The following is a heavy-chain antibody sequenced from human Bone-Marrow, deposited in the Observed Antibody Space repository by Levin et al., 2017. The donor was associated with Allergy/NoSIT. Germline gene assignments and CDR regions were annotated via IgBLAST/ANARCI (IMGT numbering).Heavy chain of an antibody. CDR2: IYYSGST. J-gene: IGHJ5*02. CDR1: GGSISSGGYY. CDR3: ARVSTLRFLRNWFDP. Sequence: SETLSLTCTVSGGSISSGGYYWSWIRQHPGKGLEWIGYIYYSGSTYYNPSLKSRVTISVDTSKNQFSLKLSSVTAANTAVYYCARVSTLRFLRNWFDPWGQGTLVTVSS. V-gene: IGHV4-31*03. D-gene: IGHD3-3*01.